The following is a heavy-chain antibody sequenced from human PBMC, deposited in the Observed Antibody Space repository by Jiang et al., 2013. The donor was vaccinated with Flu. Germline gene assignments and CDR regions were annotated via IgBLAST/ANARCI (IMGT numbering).Heavy chain of an antibody. D-gene: IGHD4-17*01. CDR2: SS. J-gene: IGHJ2*01. V-gene: IGHV3-43D*03. CDR3: AKVGDYGVVDYWYFDL. Sequence: SSYYADSVKGRFTISRDNSKNSLYLQMNSLRAEDTALYYCAKVGDYGVVDYWYFDLWGRGTLVTVSS.